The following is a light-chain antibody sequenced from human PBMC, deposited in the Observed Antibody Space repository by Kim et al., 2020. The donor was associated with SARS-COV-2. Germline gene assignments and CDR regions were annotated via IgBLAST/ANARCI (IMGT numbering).Light chain of an antibody. CDR1: QSVSSSY. CDR2: GAS. V-gene: IGKV3-20*01. CDR3: QQYGSSPYT. Sequence: FWPGERAHLNCRASQSVSSSYLAWYQQKLGQAPRLLIYGASSRATGIPDRFSGSGSGTDFTLTISRLEPEDFVVYYCQQYGSSPYTFGQGTKLEI. J-gene: IGKJ2*01.